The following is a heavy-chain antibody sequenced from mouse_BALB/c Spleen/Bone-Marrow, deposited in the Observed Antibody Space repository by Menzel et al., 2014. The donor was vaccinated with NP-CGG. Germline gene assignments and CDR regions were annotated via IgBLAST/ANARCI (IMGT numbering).Heavy chain of an antibody. CDR3: ARYYYGSSLLAY. Sequence: VQLQQSGAELVKPGASVKLSCTASGFNIKDTYMYWVKQRSEQGLEWIGRIDPANGNTKYDPKFQDKATITADTSSNTAYLQLSSLTSEDTAVYYCARYYYGSSLLAYWGQGTLVTVSA. CDR2: IDPANGNT. J-gene: IGHJ3*01. V-gene: IGHV14-3*02. CDR1: GFNIKDTY. D-gene: IGHD1-1*01.